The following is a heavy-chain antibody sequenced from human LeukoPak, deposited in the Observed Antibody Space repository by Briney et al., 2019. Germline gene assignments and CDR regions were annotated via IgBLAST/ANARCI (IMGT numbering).Heavy chain of an antibody. CDR3: ATTSGYSSSYYPPFDF. D-gene: IGHD6-13*01. V-gene: IGHV4-59*01. CDR2: IYYSGST. Sequence: SETLSLTCTVSGGSISSYYWNWIRQPPGKGLEWIGFIYYSGSTNYNPSLKSRVTISVDTSKNQVSLKLTSVTAADTAVYYCATTSGYSSSYYPPFDFWGQGTLVTVSS. CDR1: GGSISSYY. J-gene: IGHJ4*02.